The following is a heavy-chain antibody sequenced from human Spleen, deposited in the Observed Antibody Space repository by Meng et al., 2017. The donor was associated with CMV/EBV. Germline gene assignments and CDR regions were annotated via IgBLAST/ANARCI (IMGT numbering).Heavy chain of an antibody. D-gene: IGHD2-2*01. CDR1: GFTFSDYY. Sequence: GGSLRLSCAASGFTFSDYYMDWVRQAPGKGLEWVGRSRHKADDYTTQYAASVKGRFTISRDDSKNSLYLQMSSLKAEDTAVYYCAKDGGGYCSSTSCPRDFDYWGQGTLVTVSS. V-gene: IGHV3-72*01. J-gene: IGHJ4*02. CDR3: AKDGGGYCSSTSCPRDFDY. CDR2: SRHKADDYTT.